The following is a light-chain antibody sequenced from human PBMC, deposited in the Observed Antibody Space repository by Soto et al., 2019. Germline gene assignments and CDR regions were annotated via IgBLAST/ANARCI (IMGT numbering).Light chain of an antibody. Sequence: QAVVTQEPSFSVSPGGTVTLTCGLSFGSVSSSDYPSWYQQTPGQAPRSLIYNTNTCSSGVPDRFSGSILGNKAALTITGAQADDESDYYCVLYMGSGIWVFGGGTKVTVL. J-gene: IGLJ3*02. V-gene: IGLV8-61*01. CDR2: NTN. CDR1: FGSVSSSDY. CDR3: VLYMGSGIWV.